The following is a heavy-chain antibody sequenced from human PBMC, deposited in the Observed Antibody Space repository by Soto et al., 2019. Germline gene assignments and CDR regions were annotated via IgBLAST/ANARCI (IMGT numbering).Heavy chain of an antibody. CDR1: GFSFSIYV. D-gene: IGHD2-2*01. Sequence: GGSLRLSCAASGFSFSIYVMSWVRQAPGKGLEWVSTVNKNGGSTYYADSVKGRFTISRDNSKNTLYLQMNSLRVEDTAVYYCAKVPDLDSCSRTSCLYFFELWGQGTLVTVSS. CDR2: VNKNGGST. CDR3: AKVPDLDSCSRTSCLYFFEL. J-gene: IGHJ5*02. V-gene: IGHV3-23*01.